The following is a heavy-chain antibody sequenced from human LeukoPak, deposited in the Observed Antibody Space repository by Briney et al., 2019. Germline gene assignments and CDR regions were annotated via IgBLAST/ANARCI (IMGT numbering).Heavy chain of an antibody. CDR3: ARDQDTAMVTGALDY. Sequence: GASVKVSCKASGYTFTGYYMHWVRQAPGQGLEWMGWINPNSGGTNYAQKFQGRVTMTRDTSISTAYMELSSLRSEDTAVYYCARDQDTAMVTGALDYWGQGTLVTVSS. J-gene: IGHJ4*02. D-gene: IGHD5-18*01. CDR1: GYTFTGYY. CDR2: INPNSGGT. V-gene: IGHV1-2*02.